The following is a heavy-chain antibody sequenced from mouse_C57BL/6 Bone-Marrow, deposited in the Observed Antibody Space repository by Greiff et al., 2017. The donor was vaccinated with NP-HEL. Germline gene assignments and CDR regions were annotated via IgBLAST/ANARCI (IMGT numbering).Heavy chain of an antibody. Sequence: EESGPGLVKPSQSLSLTCSVTGYSITSGYYWNWIRQFPGNKLEWMGYISYDGSNNYNPSLKNRISITRDTSKNQFFLKLNSVTTEDTATYYCARGDYYGNSRFAYWGQGTLVTVSA. V-gene: IGHV3-6*01. CDR1: GYSITSGYY. CDR2: ISYDGSN. J-gene: IGHJ3*01. CDR3: ARGDYYGNSRFAY. D-gene: IGHD1-1*01.